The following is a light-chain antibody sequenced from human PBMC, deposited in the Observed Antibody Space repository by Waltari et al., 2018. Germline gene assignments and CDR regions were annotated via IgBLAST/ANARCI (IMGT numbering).Light chain of an antibody. CDR1: QSVSTN. V-gene: IGKV3-15*01. Sequence: EIVMTQSPATLSVSPGERATLSCRAGQSVSTNLAWCQQKPGQAPRLLIYGASTRATGIPARFSGSGSGTEFTLTISSMQSEDFAVYYCQQCNNWPLTFGGGTKVEIK. CDR2: GAS. J-gene: IGKJ4*01. CDR3: QQCNNWPLT.